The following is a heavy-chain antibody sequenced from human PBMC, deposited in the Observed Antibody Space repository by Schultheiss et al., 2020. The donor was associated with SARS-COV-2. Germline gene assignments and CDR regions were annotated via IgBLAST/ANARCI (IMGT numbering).Heavy chain of an antibody. V-gene: IGHV3-23*01. CDR1: GFTFSSYA. CDR3: ANGAARPGHYYYGMDV. J-gene: IGHJ6*02. Sequence: GGSLRLSCAASGFTFSSYAMSWVRQAPGKGLEWVSVISGSGGSTYYADSVKGRFTISRDNSKNTVYLQMNSLRAEDTAVYYCANGAARPGHYYYGMDVWGQGTTVTVSS. D-gene: IGHD6-6*01. CDR2: ISGSGGST.